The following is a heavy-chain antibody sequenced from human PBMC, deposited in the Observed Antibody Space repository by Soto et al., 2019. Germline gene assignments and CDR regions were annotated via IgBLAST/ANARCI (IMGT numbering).Heavy chain of an antibody. D-gene: IGHD6-13*01. Sequence: GGSLRLSCAGSGFIFANAWMNWVRQAPGKGLEWVGRLKSKYVGGTTDYGAPVKGRFTISRDDSKNTLYLQMDSLRIEVTAIYYCTTIIGQSAAGGSWGHGTLVTVSS. V-gene: IGHV3-15*07. CDR1: GFIFANAW. J-gene: IGHJ5*01. CDR3: TTIIGQSAAGGS. CDR2: LKSKYVGGTT.